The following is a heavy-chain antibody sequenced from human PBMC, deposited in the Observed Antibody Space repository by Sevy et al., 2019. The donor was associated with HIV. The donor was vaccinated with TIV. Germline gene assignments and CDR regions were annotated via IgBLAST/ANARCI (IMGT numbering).Heavy chain of an antibody. J-gene: IGHJ5*01. V-gene: IGHV3-23*01. D-gene: IGHD1-26*01. CDR1: GFILGTYT. CDR2: ISANVDIT. Sequence: GGYLRLSCAASGFILGTYTMGWVRQAPGKGLEWVAGISANVDITYYAAAVKGRFTISRDNSRTTLSLQMNSLRDEDTAIYYCAKDRRQVVAGSYKFDSWGQGVLVTVSS. CDR3: AKDRRQVVAGSYKFDS.